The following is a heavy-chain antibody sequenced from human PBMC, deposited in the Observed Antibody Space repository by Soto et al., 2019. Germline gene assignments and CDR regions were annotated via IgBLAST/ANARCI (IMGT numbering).Heavy chain of an antibody. D-gene: IGHD5-12*01. V-gene: IGHV3-74*01. CDR3: ARDGYDSASGQFDY. Sequence: EVQFVESGGGLVQPGGSLRLSCADSGFSFSSHWMHWVRPAPGKGLVWVSRINSDGSSVAYADSVKGRFTISRDNSKNTLVLQIIRLRAEDTAGYYCARDGYDSASGQFDYWGQGTLVTVSS. CDR2: INSDGSSV. J-gene: IGHJ4*02. CDR1: GFSFSSHW.